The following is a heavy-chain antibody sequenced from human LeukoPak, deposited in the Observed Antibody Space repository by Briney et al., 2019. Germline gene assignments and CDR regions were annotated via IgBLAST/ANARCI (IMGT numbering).Heavy chain of an antibody. CDR3: AGTSCKGCWFDP. D-gene: IGHD2-2*01. CDR1: GFTFSSYW. Sequence: GGSLRLSCAASGFTFSSYWMHWVRQAPRKGLVWVSRINSDGSSTSYADSVKGRFTISRDNAKNTLYLQMNSLRAEDTAVYFCAGTSCKGCWFDPWGQGTLVTVSS. J-gene: IGHJ5*02. V-gene: IGHV3-74*01. CDR2: INSDGSST.